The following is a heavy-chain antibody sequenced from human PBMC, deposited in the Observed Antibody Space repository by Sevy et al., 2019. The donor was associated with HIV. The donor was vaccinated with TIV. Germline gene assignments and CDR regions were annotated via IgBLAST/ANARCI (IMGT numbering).Heavy chain of an antibody. CDR3: ARGRSYFYDDTGYSYFEY. J-gene: IGHJ4*02. D-gene: IGHD3-22*01. Sequence: GGSLRLSCVASGFRFDDYGMSWVRQVPGKGLEWVAGISWNGDEPGYRDSVKGRFVISRDNAKNSLFLQMNSLRAEDTALYYCARGRSYFYDDTGYSYFEYWGQGTRVTVSS. CDR1: GFRFDDYG. CDR2: ISWNGDEP. V-gene: IGHV3-20*04.